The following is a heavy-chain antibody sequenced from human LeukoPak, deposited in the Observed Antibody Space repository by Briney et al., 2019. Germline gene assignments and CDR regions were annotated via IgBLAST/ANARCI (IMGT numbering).Heavy chain of an antibody. CDR2: INYGGST. V-gene: IGHV4-34*01. CDR1: GGSFSSYY. D-gene: IGHD3-3*01. Sequence: SETLSLTCAVYGGSFSSYYWSWIRQPPGKGLEWIGEINYGGSTNYNPSLESRVFISVDTSKNQFSLKVTSVTAADTAVYYCARGSYYDFWSGYGWETFFFDFWGQGSLVAVSS. J-gene: IGHJ4*02. CDR3: ARGSYYDFWSGYGWETFFFDF.